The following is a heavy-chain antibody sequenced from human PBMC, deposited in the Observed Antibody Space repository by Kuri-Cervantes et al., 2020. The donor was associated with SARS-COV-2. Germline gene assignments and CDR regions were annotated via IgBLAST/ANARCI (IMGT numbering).Heavy chain of an antibody. CDR1: GGSISSYY. V-gene: IGHV4-59*01. CDR3: ARRGTIFGVATFDY. J-gene: IGHJ4*02. Sequence: GSPRLSCTVSGGSISSYYWSWIRQPPGKGLEWIGYIYYSGSTNYNPSLKSRVTISVDTSKNQFSLKLSSVTAADTAVYYCARRGTIFGVATFDYWGQGTLVTVSS. D-gene: IGHD3-3*01. CDR2: IYYSGST.